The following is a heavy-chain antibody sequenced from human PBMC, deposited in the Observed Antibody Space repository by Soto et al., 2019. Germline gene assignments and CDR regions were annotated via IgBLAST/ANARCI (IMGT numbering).Heavy chain of an antibody. CDR2: IYHSGST. D-gene: IGHD4-17*01. CDR1: GGSISSGGYS. J-gene: IGHJ4*02. Sequence: SETLSLTCTVSGGSISSGGYSWSWIRQPPGKGLEWIGYIYHSGSTYYNPSLKSRVTISVDRSKNQFSLKLSSVTAADTAVYYCARANDYGGNSDGYFDYWGQGTLVTVSS. V-gene: IGHV4-30-2*01. CDR3: ARANDYGGNSDGYFDY.